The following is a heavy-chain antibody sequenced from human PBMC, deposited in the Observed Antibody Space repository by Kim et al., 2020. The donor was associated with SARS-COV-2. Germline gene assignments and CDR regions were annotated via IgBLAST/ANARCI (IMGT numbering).Heavy chain of an antibody. Sequence: ADAGKGRFTISRDNSKNTLYLQMNSLRAEDTAVYYCAKDSYSSSWYGGGYWGQGTLVTVSS. V-gene: IGHV3-23*01. D-gene: IGHD6-13*01. J-gene: IGHJ4*02. CDR3: AKDSYSSSWYGGGY.